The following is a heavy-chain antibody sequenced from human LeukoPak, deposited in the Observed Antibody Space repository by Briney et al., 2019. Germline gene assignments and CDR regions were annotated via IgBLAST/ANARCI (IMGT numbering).Heavy chain of an antibody. D-gene: IGHD4-17*01. CDR1: GFTFSDYA. CDR3: ARDGRTYGDAFDI. V-gene: IGHV3-48*03. CDR2: ISSSANII. J-gene: IGHJ3*02. Sequence: GGSLRLSCAASGFTFSDYAMNWVRQVPGKGLEWVSYISSSANIIYYEDSVKGRVTISRDNAKNSLYLQMNSLRAEDTAVYYCARDGRTYGDAFDIWGQGTMVTVSS.